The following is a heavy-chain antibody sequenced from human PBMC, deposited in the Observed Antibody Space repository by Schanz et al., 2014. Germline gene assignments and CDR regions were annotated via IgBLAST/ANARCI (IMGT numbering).Heavy chain of an antibody. CDR3: ARLSGYRRVLIVLHVPTRRSLDL. J-gene: IGHJ2*01. CDR2: IWYDGSHK. D-gene: IGHD2-15*01. V-gene: IGHV3-33*01. CDR1: NSYS. Sequence: NSYSMHLVRHAPGKGLEWVAVIWYDGSHKSYSDSVKGRFPISRDNSKITLYLQMTNIRTQDPALYPCARLSGYRRVLIVLHVPTRRSLDL.